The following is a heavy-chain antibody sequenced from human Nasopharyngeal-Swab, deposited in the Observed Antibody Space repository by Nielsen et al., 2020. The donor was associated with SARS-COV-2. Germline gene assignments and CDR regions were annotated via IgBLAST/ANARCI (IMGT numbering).Heavy chain of an antibody. CDR2: IYYSWST. CDR3: ARAGYSSGWYDPLYYFDY. J-gene: IGHJ4*02. Sequence: ESLKISCTVSGGSISSSSYYWGWIRQPPGKGLEWIGSIYYSWSTYYNPSLKSRVTISVDTSKNQFSLKLSSVTAADTAVYYCARAGYSSGWYDPLYYFDYWGQGTLVTVSS. V-gene: IGHV4-39*01. D-gene: IGHD6-19*01. CDR1: GGSISSSSYY.